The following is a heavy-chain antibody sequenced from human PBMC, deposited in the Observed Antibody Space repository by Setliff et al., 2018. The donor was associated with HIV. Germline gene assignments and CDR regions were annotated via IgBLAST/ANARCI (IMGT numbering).Heavy chain of an antibody. CDR1: GGSISSGGYY. CDR3: ARRRLVGYSFDY. Sequence: SETLSLTCTVSGGSISSGGYYWSWIRQHPGRGLECIGYIYYSGNTYYNPSLESRVTLSVDTAKNQLSLKVTSVTAADTAIYYCARRRLVGYSFDYWGQGALVTVSS. D-gene: IGHD6-25*01. V-gene: IGHV4-31*03. J-gene: IGHJ4*02. CDR2: IYYSGNT.